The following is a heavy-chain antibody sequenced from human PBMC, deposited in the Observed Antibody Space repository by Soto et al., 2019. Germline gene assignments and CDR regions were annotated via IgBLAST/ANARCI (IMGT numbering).Heavy chain of an antibody. V-gene: IGHV4-30-2*01. CDR3: ARGGGSDSFDY. CDR1: GASITFGGYS. D-gene: IGHD1-26*01. CDR2: INHLETT. Sequence: SETLSLTCTVSGASITFGGYSWSWIRQTPGKGLEWIGYINHLETTFYNPSFESRLTLSIDRAKNQFSLKLHTMSAADRAVYFCARGGGSDSFDYWGQGILVTVSS. J-gene: IGHJ4*02.